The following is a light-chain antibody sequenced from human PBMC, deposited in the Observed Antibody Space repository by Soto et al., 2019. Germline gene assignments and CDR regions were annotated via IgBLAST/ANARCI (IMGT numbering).Light chain of an antibody. Sequence: ALTQPASVSGSPGQSITISCTGTSSDVGGYNYVSWYQQHPGKAPKLLIYDVSNRPSGVSNRFSGSKSGNTASLTISGLQAEDEADYYCNSYTSTSTRVFGTGTKVTVL. CDR3: NSYTSTSTRV. V-gene: IGLV2-14*03. CDR2: DVS. CDR1: SSDVGGYNY. J-gene: IGLJ1*01.